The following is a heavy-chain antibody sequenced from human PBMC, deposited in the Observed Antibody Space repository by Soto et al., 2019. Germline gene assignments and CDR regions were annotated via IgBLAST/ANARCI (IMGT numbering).Heavy chain of an antibody. Sequence: QMQLVQSGAEVKKPGSSVKVSCKASGGTFSSYAISWVRQAPGQGLEWMGGIIPIFGTANYAQKFQGRVTITADESTSTAYMELSSLRSEDTAVYYCARDPYSGYDRRALGWFDPWGQGTLVTVSS. D-gene: IGHD5-12*01. J-gene: IGHJ5*02. CDR1: GGTFSSYA. V-gene: IGHV1-69*01. CDR3: ARDPYSGYDRRALGWFDP. CDR2: IIPIFGTA.